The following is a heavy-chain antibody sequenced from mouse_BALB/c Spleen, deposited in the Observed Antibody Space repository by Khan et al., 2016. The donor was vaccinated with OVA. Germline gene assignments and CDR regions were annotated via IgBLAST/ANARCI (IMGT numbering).Heavy chain of an antibody. CDR1: GYTFTNYG. J-gene: IGHJ1*01. CDR3: SRKTYSDARYFDV. CDR2: INTYTGEP. V-gene: IGHV9-3-1*01. Sequence: QIQLVQSGPELKKPGETVKISCKASGYTFTNYGVNWVKQTPGKGLKWMGWINTYTGEPTYADDFKGRFVFSLETSASTAYLQINNLKTEDTDSYFCSRKTYSDARYFDVWGPGTTVTVSS. D-gene: IGHD2-12*01.